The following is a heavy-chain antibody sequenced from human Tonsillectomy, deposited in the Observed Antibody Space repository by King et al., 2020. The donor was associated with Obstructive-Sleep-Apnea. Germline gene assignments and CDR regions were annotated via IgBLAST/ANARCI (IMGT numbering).Heavy chain of an antibody. J-gene: IGHJ4*02. D-gene: IGHD6-25*01. CDR2: ISSDGSNE. V-gene: IGHV3-30*04. Sequence: VQLVESGGGVVQPGNPLRLSCAASAFTFSNFAMHWVRQPPGKGLEWVAVISSDGSNEYYADSVKARFSISRDNSKNTLYLQMKSLRDDDTAVYYCSRWFTSAAGLDYWGQGTLVTVSS. CDR3: SRWFTSAAGLDY. CDR1: AFTFSNFA.